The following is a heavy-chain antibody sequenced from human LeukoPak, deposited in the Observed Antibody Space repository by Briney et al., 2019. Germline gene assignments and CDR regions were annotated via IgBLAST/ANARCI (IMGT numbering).Heavy chain of an antibody. Sequence: ASVKVSCKASGYTFTSYGISWVRQAPGQGLEWMGWISAYNGNTNYAQKLQGRVTMTRNTSISTAYMELSSLRSEDTAVYYCAREWASTYYDILTGSYYYYYMDVWGKGTTVTISS. CDR1: GYTFTSYG. V-gene: IGHV1-18*01. CDR3: AREWASTYYDILTGSYYYYYMDV. D-gene: IGHD3-9*01. CDR2: ISAYNGNT. J-gene: IGHJ6*03.